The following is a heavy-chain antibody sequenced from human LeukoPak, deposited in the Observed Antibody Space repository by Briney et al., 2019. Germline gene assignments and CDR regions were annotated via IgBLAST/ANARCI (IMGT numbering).Heavy chain of an antibody. V-gene: IGHV4-59*01. CDR1: GGSISGYY. J-gene: IGHJ6*03. Sequence: SETLSLTCTVSGGSISGYYWSWIRQSPGKGLEWIGYNYYSGSTNYNPSLKSRVTISLDTSKNQFSLKLSSVTAADTAVYYCAKAGNWGGYYYYLDVWGKGATVTVSS. CDR2: NYYSGST. D-gene: IGHD7-27*01. CDR3: AKAGNWGGYYYYLDV.